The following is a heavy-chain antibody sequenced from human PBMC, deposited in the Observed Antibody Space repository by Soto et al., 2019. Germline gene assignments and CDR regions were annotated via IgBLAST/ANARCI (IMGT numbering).Heavy chain of an antibody. CDR3: ARPHLDRPTYYGLDV. V-gene: IGHV3-48*02. CDR2: INSGSDTI. D-gene: IGHD3-16*01. CDR1: GFTLSAYS. J-gene: IGHJ6*02. Sequence: PGGSLRLSCAASGFTLSAYSMNWVRQAPGKGLERISFINSGSDTIYYGDSVKGRFTISRDNAKNALYLQMNSLRDDDTAVYYCARPHLDRPTYYGLDVWGQGTTVTVSS.